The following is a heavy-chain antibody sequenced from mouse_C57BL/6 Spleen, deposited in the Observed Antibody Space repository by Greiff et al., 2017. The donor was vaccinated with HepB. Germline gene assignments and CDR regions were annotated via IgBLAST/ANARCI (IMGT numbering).Heavy chain of an antibody. J-gene: IGHJ2*01. D-gene: IGHD2-3*01. V-gene: IGHV2-2*01. CDR2: IWSGGST. Sequence: QVHVKQSGPGLVQPSQSLSITCTVSGFSLTSYGVHWVRQSPGKGLEWLGVIWSGGSTDYNAAFISRLSISKDNSKSQVFFKMNSLQADDTAIYYCARNYGGYYDYFDYWGQGTTLTVSS. CDR1: GFSLTSYG. CDR3: ARNYGGYYDYFDY.